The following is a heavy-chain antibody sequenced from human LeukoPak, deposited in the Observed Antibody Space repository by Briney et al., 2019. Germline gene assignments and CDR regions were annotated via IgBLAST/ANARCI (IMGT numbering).Heavy chain of an antibody. Sequence: SQTLSLTCAISGDSVSTNSSWNWIRQSPSRGLEWLGRTYYRSKWYNDYVVSVKGRINISPDTSKNQFSLKLSSVTAADTAVYYCAQSGIYDFWSGYPLYFDYWGQGTLVTVSS. V-gene: IGHV6-1*01. D-gene: IGHD3-3*01. J-gene: IGHJ4*02. CDR2: TYYRSKWYN. CDR1: GDSVSTNSS. CDR3: AQSGIYDFWSGYPLYFDY.